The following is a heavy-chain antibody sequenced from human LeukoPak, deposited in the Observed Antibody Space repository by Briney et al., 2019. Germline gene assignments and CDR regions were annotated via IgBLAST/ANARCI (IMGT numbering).Heavy chain of an antibody. CDR3: ARTIVGTSLYDAFDI. J-gene: IGHJ3*02. CDR2: IYPGGNP. D-gene: IGHD2-21*01. V-gene: IGHV3-53*01. CDR1: GFTVRDNY. Sequence: PGGSLRLSCAASGFTVRDNYMSWVRQAPGKGREWVSVIYPGGNPYYPDSVKGRFTISRDDSKNTLYLQLNGLRAEDTAVYYCARTIVGTSLYDAFDIWGQGTTVTVSS.